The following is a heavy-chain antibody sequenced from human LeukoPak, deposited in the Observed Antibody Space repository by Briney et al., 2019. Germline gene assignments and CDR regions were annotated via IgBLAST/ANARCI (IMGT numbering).Heavy chain of an antibody. V-gene: IGHV3-23*01. CDR3: AKGTLGSCSGARCYPFDY. J-gene: IGHJ4*02. CDR2: ITGTTGNT. D-gene: IGHD2-15*01. CDR1: GFTFSAYA. Sequence: PGGSLRLSCGASGFTFSAYAMNWVRQAPGKEMEWVSSITGTTGNTYVADSVKGRFTISRDNSRNTLYLQMNSLRAEDTAIYYCAKGTLGSCSGARCYPFDYWGQGAQVTVSS.